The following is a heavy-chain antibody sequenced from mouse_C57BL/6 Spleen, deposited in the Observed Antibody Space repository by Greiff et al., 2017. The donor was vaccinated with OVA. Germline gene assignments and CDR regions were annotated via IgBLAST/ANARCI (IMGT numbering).Heavy chain of an antibody. D-gene: IGHD1-1*01. CDR2: ISSGSSTI. CDR3: ASSFYYGSSYHGFDV. V-gene: IGHV5-17*01. CDR1: GFTFSDYG. J-gene: IGHJ1*03. Sequence: EVKLMESGGGLVKPGGSLKLSCAASGFTFSDYGMHWVRQAPEKGLEWVAYISSGSSTIYYADTVKGRFTISRDNAKNTLFLQMTSLRSEDTAMYYCASSFYYGSSYHGFDVWGTGTTVTVSS.